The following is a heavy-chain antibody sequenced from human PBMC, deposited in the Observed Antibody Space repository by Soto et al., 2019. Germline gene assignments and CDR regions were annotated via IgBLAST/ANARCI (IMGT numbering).Heavy chain of an antibody. CDR1: GYTFTSYG. CDR3: ATGRYSYGLFDY. Sequence: GASVKVSCKASGYTFTSYGISWVRQAPGQGLEWMGGIIAIIGTANYSQKFQGRVTITADESASTAYMELSSLRSGDTAVYYCATGRYSYGLFDYWGQGTLVIVSS. V-gene: IGHV1-69*13. J-gene: IGHJ4*02. D-gene: IGHD5-18*01. CDR2: IIAIIGTA.